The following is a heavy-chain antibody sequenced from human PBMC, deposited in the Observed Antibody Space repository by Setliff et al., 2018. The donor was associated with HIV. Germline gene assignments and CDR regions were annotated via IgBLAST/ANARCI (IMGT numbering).Heavy chain of an antibody. CDR1: GLTFSSYW. CDR2: TNEDGSEQ. CDR3: ARAGCIAVAGTGCYMDV. J-gene: IGHJ6*03. V-gene: IGHV3-7*03. Sequence: GGSLRLSCAASGLTFSSYWMGWVRQAPGKGLEWVANTNEDGSEQYYVDSVKGRFTISRDNAKNSLYLQMNSLRAEDTALYYCARAGCIAVAGTGCYMDVWGKGTTVTVSS. D-gene: IGHD6-19*01.